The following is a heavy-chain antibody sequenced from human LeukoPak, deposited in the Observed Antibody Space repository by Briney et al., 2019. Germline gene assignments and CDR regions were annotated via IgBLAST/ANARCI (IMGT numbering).Heavy chain of an antibody. CDR2: ISAYNGNT. D-gene: IGHD2-2*01. J-gene: IGHJ6*02. V-gene: IGHV1-18*01. Sequence: ASVKVSCKSSGYTFTDYGFNWVRQAPGQGLEWMGWISAYNGNTNYAQKLQGRVTMTTDTSTSTAYMELRSLRSDDTAVYYCARDAVVPAALTYYYYGMDVWGQGTTVTVSS. CDR3: ARDAVVPAALTYYYYGMDV. CDR1: GYTFTDYG.